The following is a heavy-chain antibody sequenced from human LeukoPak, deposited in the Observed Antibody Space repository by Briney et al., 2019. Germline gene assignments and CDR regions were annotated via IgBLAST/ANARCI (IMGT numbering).Heavy chain of an antibody. V-gene: IGHV3-23*01. CDR2: ISAGGHDR. CDR3: ARDFRLGGTTGWIN. J-gene: IGHJ4*02. D-gene: IGHD1/OR15-1a*01. Sequence: GGSLRLSCEASGFTFGDYAMTWVRQTPGKGFEWVSGISAGGHDRNYADSVKGRFTISRDNSRGTVYLQMDSLRADDTGFYFCARDFRLGGTTGWINWGQGTLVIVSS. CDR1: GFTFGDYA.